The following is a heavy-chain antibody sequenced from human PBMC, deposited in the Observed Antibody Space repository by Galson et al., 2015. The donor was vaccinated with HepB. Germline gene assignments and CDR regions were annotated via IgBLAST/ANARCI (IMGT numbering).Heavy chain of an antibody. CDR1: GYSFTSYW. CDR3: ARLYYYDSSGPGYAFDI. CDR2: IDPRDSYT. V-gene: IGHV5-10-1*01. D-gene: IGHD3-22*01. J-gene: IGHJ3*02. Sequence: QSGAEVTKPGESLRISCKGSGYSFTSYWISWVRQMPGKGLEWMGRIDPRDSYTNYSPSFQGHVTISADKSISTAYLQWSSLKASDTAMYYCARLYYYDSSGPGYAFDIWGQGTMVTVSS.